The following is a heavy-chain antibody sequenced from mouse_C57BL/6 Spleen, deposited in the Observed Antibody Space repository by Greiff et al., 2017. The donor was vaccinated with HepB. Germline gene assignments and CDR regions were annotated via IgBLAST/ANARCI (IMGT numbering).Heavy chain of an antibody. CDR2: IDPETGGT. Sequence: QVQLKESGAELVRPGASVTLSCKASGYTFTDYEMHWVKQTPVHGLEWIGAIDPETGGTAYNQKFKGKAILTADKSSSTAYMELRSLTSEDSAVYYCTRESSLYWGQGTLVTVSA. D-gene: IGHD6-1*01. CDR1: GYTFTDYE. J-gene: IGHJ3*01. V-gene: IGHV1-15*01. CDR3: TRESSLY.